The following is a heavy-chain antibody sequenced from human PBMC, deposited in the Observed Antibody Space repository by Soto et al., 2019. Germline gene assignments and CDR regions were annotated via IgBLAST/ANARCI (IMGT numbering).Heavy chain of an antibody. J-gene: IGHJ4*02. V-gene: IGHV4-31*03. Sequence: QVHLQESGPGLVKPSQTLSLTCSVSGGAISSGGYHWSWIRQYPGQGLVWIVHTFHRVSTNYNPSRQSRLTISVDTSKNQFLQHLIYVTAAVSAVYFCDRGCVGTRDFDSWGQGTLVTVSS. CDR2: TFHRVST. D-gene: IGHD5-12*01. CDR3: DRGCVGTRDFDS. CDR1: GGAISSGGYH.